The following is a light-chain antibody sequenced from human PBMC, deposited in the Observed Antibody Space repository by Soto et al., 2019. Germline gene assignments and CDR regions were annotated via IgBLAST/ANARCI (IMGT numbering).Light chain of an antibody. CDR3: QSYDSSLTGLV. CDR1: SSNIGAGYN. CDR2: GNS. Sequence: QSVLTQPPSVSGAPGQRVTISCTGSSSNIGAGYNVHWYQQLPGTAPKLLIFGNSDRPSGVPDRFSGSKSGTSASLTITGLQAENEADYSCQSYDSSLTGLVFGTGTKVTAL. J-gene: IGLJ1*01. V-gene: IGLV1-40*01.